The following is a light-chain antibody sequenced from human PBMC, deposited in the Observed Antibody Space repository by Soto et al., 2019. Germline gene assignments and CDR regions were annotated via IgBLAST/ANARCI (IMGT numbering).Light chain of an antibody. V-gene: IGKV1-5*03. CDR2: KAS. Sequence: DIQMTQSPSTLSAPLGDRVTITCRASQGISSWLAWYQQKPGKAPKLLIYKASTLKSGVPSRFSGSGSGTEFTLTISSLQPDDFATYYCQHYNSYSEAFGQGTKVDIK. J-gene: IGKJ1*01. CDR3: QHYNSYSEA. CDR1: QGISSW.